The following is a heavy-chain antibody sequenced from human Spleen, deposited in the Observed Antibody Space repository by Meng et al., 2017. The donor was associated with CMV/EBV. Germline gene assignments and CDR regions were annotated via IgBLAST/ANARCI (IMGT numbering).Heavy chain of an antibody. D-gene: IGHD5/OR15-5a*01. CDR3: AKDLGSNGRGGDY. Sequence: GESLKISYAASGFSFRNFAMSWVRQAPGKGLEWVSGISGSGGSTYFPDSMKGRFSISRDNSKNTLYLQMNSLRAEDTAVYYCAKDLGSNGRGGDYWGQGTLVTVSS. V-gene: IGHV3-23*01. J-gene: IGHJ4*02. CDR1: GFSFRNFA. CDR2: ISGSGGST.